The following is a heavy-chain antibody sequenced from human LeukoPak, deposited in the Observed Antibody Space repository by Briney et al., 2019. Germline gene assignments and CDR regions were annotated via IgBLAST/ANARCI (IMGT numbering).Heavy chain of an antibody. J-gene: IGHJ4*02. Sequence: PSETLSLTCTISGGSISNYFWSWIRQPPGRGLEWISYIDNTGDAKYYADSVKGRFTISRDNARNAMYLQMTGLRADDTAVYYCARDGRGKYHLDLWGQGTLVTVSS. V-gene: IGHV3-11*01. CDR2: IDNTGDAK. D-gene: IGHD1-26*01. CDR1: GGSISNYF. CDR3: ARDGRGKYHLDL.